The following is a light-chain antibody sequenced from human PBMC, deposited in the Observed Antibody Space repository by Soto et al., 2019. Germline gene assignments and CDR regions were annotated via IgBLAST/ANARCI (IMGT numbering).Light chain of an antibody. CDR2: DAS. V-gene: IGKV3-11*01. Sequence: EIVLTQTPATLSLSPGERATLSCRASQSVSSYLAWYQQKPGQAPRLLIYDASNRATGIPARFSGSGSGTDFTLTISSLEPEDFAVYYCQQHSTPLTFGGGTKVDIK. CDR3: QQHSTPLT. J-gene: IGKJ4*02. CDR1: QSVSSY.